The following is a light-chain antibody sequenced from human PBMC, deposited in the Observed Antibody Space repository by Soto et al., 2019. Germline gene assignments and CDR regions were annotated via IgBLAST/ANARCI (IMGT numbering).Light chain of an antibody. CDR2: EVS. Sequence: QSALTQPHSASGSPGQSVTISCTGTSSDVGGYNYVSWYQQHPGKAPKLMIYEVSKRPSGVPDRFSGSKSGNTASLTVSGLQAEDEADYYCSSYAGSNNIVVFGGGTKVTVL. CDR1: SSDVGGYNY. CDR3: SSYAGSNNIVV. V-gene: IGLV2-8*01. J-gene: IGLJ2*01.